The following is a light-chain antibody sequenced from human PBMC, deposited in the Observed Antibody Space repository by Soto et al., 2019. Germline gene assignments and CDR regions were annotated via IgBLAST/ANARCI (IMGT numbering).Light chain of an antibody. Sequence: QSALTQPASVSGSPGQSITISCTGTSSDVGAYIYVSWYQQHPGKAPKLMIYDITNRPSGVSNRFSGSKSGNTASLTISGLQAEDEADYYCVSFTTSSSYGFGTGTKLTVL. CDR2: DIT. CDR1: SSDVGAYIY. J-gene: IGLJ1*01. CDR3: VSFTTSSSYG. V-gene: IGLV2-14*01.